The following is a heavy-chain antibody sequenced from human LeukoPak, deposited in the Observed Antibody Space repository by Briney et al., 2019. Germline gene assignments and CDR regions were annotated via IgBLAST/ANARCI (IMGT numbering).Heavy chain of an antibody. J-gene: IGHJ4*02. CDR2: IQSDGSIE. Sequence: QPGGSLRLSCAASGFTVSSNYMSWVRQAPGKGLEWVAAIQSDGSIEYYADSVKGRLIISRDNSKNTLFLQMNSLRADDTAVYYCARDIGSTGSYWYFDYWGQGTLVTVSS. V-gene: IGHV3-33*08. CDR3: ARDIGSTGSYWYFDY. D-gene: IGHD3-22*01. CDR1: GFTVSSNY.